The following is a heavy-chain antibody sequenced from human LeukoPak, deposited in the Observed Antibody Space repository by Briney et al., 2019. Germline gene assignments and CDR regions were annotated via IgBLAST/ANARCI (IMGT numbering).Heavy chain of an antibody. CDR2: IYSGGST. CDR1: GFTVSSNY. J-gene: IGHJ4*02. CDR3: ARLRGNTMVEY. Sequence: GGSLRLSCAASGFTVSSNYMSWVRQAPGKGLEWVSIIYSGGSTFYADSVKGRFTISRDNSKNTLYLQMNSLRAEDTAVYYCARLRGNTMVEYWGQGTLVTVSS. D-gene: IGHD3-10*01. V-gene: IGHV3-53*01.